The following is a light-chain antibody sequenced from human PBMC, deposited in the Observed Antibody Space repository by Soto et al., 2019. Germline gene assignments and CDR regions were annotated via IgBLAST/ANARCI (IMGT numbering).Light chain of an antibody. V-gene: IGKV1-5*03. CDR2: KTS. CDR3: QQYATFPYT. J-gene: IGKJ2*01. CDR1: QTIRNW. Sequence: DIQMTQSPSTLSASVGDRVTITCRASQTIRNWVAWYQQKPGKAPKFLIYKTSSLGSGVPSRFSGSGSGTEFTLTISSLQPDDFATYNCQQYATFPYTFGHGTKLEIK.